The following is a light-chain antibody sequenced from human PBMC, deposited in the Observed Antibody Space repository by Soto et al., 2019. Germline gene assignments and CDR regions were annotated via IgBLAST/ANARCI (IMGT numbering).Light chain of an antibody. V-gene: IGKV3-15*01. CDR3: QQYDKWPYT. CDR1: QSVASN. CDR2: GAF. J-gene: IGKJ2*01. Sequence: EIVLTQSPSTLSVSPLERCTLSCRTSQSVASNFAWYQQKPGQAPRLLVYGAFIRAPGFPVRFRGSGSGSEFTLTISSLQSEDGATYYCQQYDKWPYTFGQGTKVDIK.